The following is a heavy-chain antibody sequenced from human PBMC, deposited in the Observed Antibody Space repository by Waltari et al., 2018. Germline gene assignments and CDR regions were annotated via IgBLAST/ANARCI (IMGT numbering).Heavy chain of an antibody. CDR2: VRQDGIET. V-gene: IGHV3-7*01. D-gene: IGHD3-16*01. CDR1: GFMFNTFW. CDR3: AGGNGWLIDF. Sequence: EVQMVESGGGLAQRGGSLRLSCEGSGFMFNTFWMNWVRHIPGKGLGGVANVRQDGIETNYLESLQGRFTISRDNSRNSVYLQMNDLRVDDTAMYYCAGGNGWLIDFWGQGTLVHVSS. J-gene: IGHJ4*02.